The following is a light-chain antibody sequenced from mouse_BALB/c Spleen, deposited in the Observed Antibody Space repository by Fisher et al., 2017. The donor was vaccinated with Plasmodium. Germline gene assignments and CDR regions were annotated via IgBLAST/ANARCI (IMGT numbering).Light chain of an antibody. CDR3: QQSSDWPLT. J-gene: IGKJ5*01. CDR2: YAS. Sequence: DIVLTQTTATLSVTPGDGVSLSCRASQSINNYLHWYQQRSHESPRLLITYASQSVSGIPSRFSGSGSGTDFTLYIISVETEDFGMYFCQQSSDWPLTFGSGTKLELK. V-gene: IGKV5-45*01. CDR1: QSINNY.